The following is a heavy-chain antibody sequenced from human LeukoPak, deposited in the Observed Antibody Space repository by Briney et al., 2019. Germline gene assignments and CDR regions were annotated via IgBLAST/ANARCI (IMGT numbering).Heavy chain of an antibody. CDR1: GGSITNYY. V-gene: IGHV4-59*01. D-gene: IGHD3-3*01. CDR3: ARRYYDFWSGYPRDAFDI. J-gene: IGHJ3*02. CDR2: IYYSGGT. Sequence: SETLSLTCTVSGGSITNYYWSWIRQPPGKGLEWIGYIYYSGGTNYNPSLKSRVTISVDTSKNQFSLKLSSVTAADTAVYYCARRYYDFWSGYPRDAFDIWGQGTMVTVSS.